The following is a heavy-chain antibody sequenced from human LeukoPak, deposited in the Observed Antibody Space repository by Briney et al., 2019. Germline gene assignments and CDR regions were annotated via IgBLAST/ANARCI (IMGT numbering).Heavy chain of an antibody. J-gene: IGHJ4*02. CDR3: AKAHTGFWAHFDY. D-gene: IGHD3-3*01. Sequence: GGSLRLSCAASGFTFSSYGMHWVRQAPGKGLEWVADISYDGSNKYYADSVKGRFTISRDNSKNTPYLQMNSLRPEDTAVYYCAKAHTGFWAHFDYWGQGTLVTVSS. V-gene: IGHV3-30*18. CDR2: ISYDGSNK. CDR1: GFTFSSYG.